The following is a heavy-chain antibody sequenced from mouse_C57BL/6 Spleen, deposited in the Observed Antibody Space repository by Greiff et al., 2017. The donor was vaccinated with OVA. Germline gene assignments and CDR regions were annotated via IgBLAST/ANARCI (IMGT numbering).Heavy chain of an antibody. CDR3: ARTTTVVARAMDY. Sequence: VQLQQPGAELVKPGASVKLSCKASGYTFPSYWMHWVKQRPGQGLEWIGMIHPNSGSTNYNEKFKSKATLTVDKSSSTAYMQLSSLTSEDSAVYYCARTTTVVARAMDYWGQGTSVTVSS. CDR2: IHPNSGST. J-gene: IGHJ4*01. D-gene: IGHD1-1*01. CDR1: GYTFPSYW. V-gene: IGHV1-64*01.